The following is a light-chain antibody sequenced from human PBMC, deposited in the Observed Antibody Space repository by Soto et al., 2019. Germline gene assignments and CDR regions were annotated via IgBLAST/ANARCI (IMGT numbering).Light chain of an antibody. Sequence: DIQMTQSPSSLSASVGDRVTITCQASQDISTYLNWYQQQPGKAPKLLIYDASKLETGVPSRFSGSGSGTAFTLIITSLQPEDIATYCCQQYDNLFTFGPGTKV. CDR1: QDISTY. V-gene: IGKV1-33*01. CDR2: DAS. CDR3: QQYDNLFT. J-gene: IGKJ3*01.